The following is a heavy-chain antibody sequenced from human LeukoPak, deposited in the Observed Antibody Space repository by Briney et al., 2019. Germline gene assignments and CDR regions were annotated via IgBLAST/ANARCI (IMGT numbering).Heavy chain of an antibody. D-gene: IGHD1-26*01. Sequence: KTGGSLRLSCAASGFTFSHYSMNWVRQAPGKGLEWVSSISSSSSYIYYADSVKGRFTISRDNAKNSLYLQMNSLRAEDTAVYYCARALPSPLHSGSYADAFDIWGQGTMVTVSS. CDR2: ISSSSSYI. CDR3: ARALPSPLHSGSYADAFDI. V-gene: IGHV3-21*01. J-gene: IGHJ3*02. CDR1: GFTFSHYS.